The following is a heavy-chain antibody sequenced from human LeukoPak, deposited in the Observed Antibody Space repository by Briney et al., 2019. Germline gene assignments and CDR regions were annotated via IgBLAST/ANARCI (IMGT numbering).Heavy chain of an antibody. CDR3: ARGKYNWNYVDY. CDR2: MNPNSGNT. CDR1: GYTFTIYD. V-gene: IGHV1-8*01. J-gene: IGHJ4*02. Sequence: ASVKVSCTASGYTFTIYDINWVRQAPGQGLEWMGWMNPNSGNTGYAQKFQGRVTMTRNTSISTAYMELSSLRSEDTAVYYCARGKYNWNYVDYWGQGTLVTVSS. D-gene: IGHD1-20*01.